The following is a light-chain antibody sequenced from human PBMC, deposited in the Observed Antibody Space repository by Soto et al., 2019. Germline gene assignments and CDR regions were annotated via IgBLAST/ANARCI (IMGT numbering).Light chain of an antibody. V-gene: IGKV2-24*01. CDR1: QSLVHGDGNTY. Sequence: DVVMTQTPLSSPVTLGQPASISCRSSQSLVHGDGNTYLSWLQQRPGQPSRLLIYKISKRFSGVPDRFSGSGAGTDFTLKISRVEAEDVGVYYCMQITQFPRTFGQGTKVEIK. J-gene: IGKJ1*01. CDR2: KIS. CDR3: MQITQFPRT.